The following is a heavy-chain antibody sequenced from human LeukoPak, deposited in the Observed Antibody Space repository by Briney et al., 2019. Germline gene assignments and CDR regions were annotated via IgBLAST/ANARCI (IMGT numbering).Heavy chain of an antibody. J-gene: IGHJ4*02. CDR2: ICSNDNNT. D-gene: IGHD2-15*01. V-gene: IGHV3-23*01. CDR1: GFTVSSNY. CDR3: AKGTSSSCYSAPNY. Sequence: GGSLRLSCAASGFTVSSNYMSWVRQAPGKGLEWVSAICSNDNNTYYANSVKGRFTISRDNSKNTLSLQLNSLRAEDTAVYYCAKGTSSSCYSAPNYWGQGTLVTVSS.